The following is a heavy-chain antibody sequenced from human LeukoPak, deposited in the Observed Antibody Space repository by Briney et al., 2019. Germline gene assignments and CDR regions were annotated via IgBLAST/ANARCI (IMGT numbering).Heavy chain of an antibody. J-gene: IGHJ4*02. D-gene: IGHD1-26*01. V-gene: IGHV3-48*03. CDR1: GFTFSSYE. CDR2: ISSSGSTI. Sequence: GGSLRLSCAAPGFTFSSYEMNWVRQAPGKGLEWVSYISSSGSTIYYADSVKGRFTISRDNAKNSLYLQMNSLRAEDTAVYYCARLQVGACDYWGQGTLVTVSS. CDR3: ARLQVGACDY.